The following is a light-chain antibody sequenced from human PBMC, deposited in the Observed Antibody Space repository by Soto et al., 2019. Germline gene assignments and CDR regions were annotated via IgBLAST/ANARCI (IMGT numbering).Light chain of an antibody. CDR2: EAS. J-gene: IGKJ1*01. CDR1: QSVSSSY. Sequence: EIVLTQSPGTLSLSPGERATLSCRASQSVSSSYLAWYQQKPGQAPRLLIYEASNRATGIPARFSGSGSGTDFTLTISSLEPEDFAVYYCQQYGSSPWTFGQGTKVDIK. V-gene: IGKV3-20*01. CDR3: QQYGSSPWT.